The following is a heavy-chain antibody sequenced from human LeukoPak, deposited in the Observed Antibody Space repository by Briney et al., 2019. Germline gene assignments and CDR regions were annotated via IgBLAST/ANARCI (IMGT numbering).Heavy chain of an antibody. CDR3: ARDTFQPGLIDS. J-gene: IGHJ4*02. CDR2: MNPNSGNT. V-gene: IGHV1-8*01. CDR1: AYTFTSYE. Sequence: ASVKVSCKTSAYTFTSYEINWVRQATGQGLEWMGWMNPNSGNTGYAQKFQGRVTMTRDTSIHTAYMELSSLRSGDTAVYYCARDTFQPGLIDSWGQGTLVIVSS. D-gene: IGHD2-2*01.